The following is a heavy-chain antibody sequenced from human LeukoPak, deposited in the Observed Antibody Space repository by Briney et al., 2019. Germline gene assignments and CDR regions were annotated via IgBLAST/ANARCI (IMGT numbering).Heavy chain of an antibody. V-gene: IGHV4-34*01. CDR3: ARGSEMATITGAFDI. D-gene: IGHD5-24*01. J-gene: IGHJ3*02. CDR2: IYHSGST. Sequence: PSETLSLTCAVYGGSFSGYYWSWIRQPPGKGLEWIGSIYHSGSTYYNPSLKSRVTISVDTSKNQFSLKLSSVTAADTAVYYCARGSEMATITGAFDIWGQGTMVTVSS. CDR1: GGSFSGYY.